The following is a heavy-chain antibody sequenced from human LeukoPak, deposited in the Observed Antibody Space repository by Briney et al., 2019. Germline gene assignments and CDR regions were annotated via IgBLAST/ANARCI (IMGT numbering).Heavy chain of an antibody. CDR2: VDPEDGET. V-gene: IGHV1-69-2*01. J-gene: IGHJ5*02. Sequence: GASVKVSCKASGYTFTDYYMHWVQQAPGKGLEWMGRVDPEDGETIYAEKFQGRVTITADTSTDTAYMELSSLRSEDTAVYYCARDLGSYGGFDPWGQGTLVTVSS. D-gene: IGHD4-23*01. CDR1: GYTFTDYY. CDR3: ARDLGSYGGFDP.